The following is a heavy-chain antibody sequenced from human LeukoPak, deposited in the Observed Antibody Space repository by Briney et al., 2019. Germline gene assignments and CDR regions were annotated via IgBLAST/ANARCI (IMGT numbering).Heavy chain of an antibody. D-gene: IGHD2-2*01. J-gene: IGHJ3*02. CDR2: IYTSGST. CDR1: GGSISSYY. V-gene: IGHV4-4*07. Sequence: SETLSLTCTVSGGSISSYYWSWIRQPAGKGLEWIGRIYTSGSTNYNPSLKSRVTMSVDTSKNQFSLKPSSVTAADTAVYYCARVIWGYCSSTSCYDVIADAFDIWGQGTMVTVSS. CDR3: ARVIWGYCSSTSCYDVIADAFDI.